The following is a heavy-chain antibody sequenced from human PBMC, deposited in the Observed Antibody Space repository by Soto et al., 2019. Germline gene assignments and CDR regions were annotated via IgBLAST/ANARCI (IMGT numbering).Heavy chain of an antibody. Sequence: QVQLVESGGGVVQPGRSLRLSCAASGFTFNSYGMHWVRQAPGKGLEWVAVISYDGSKKYYAESVKGRFTISRDKSKNTLYLQMSGLRAEDTAVYYCAKDAFVGSSSLYYGMDVWGQGTTVTVSS. CDR3: AKDAFVGSSSLYYGMDV. CDR1: GFTFNSYG. J-gene: IGHJ6*02. CDR2: ISYDGSKK. D-gene: IGHD1-26*01. V-gene: IGHV3-30*18.